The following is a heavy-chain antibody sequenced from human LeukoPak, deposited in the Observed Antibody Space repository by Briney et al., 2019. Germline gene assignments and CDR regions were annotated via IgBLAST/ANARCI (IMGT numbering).Heavy chain of an antibody. Sequence: ASVKVSCKASGYSFTSPGISWVRQAPGQGLEWMGWISAYNGNTKYAQKFEGRVTMTTDTSTSTAYLELRSLRSDDTAVYYCARAGGDYSHYYYYYGMDGMGVWGQGTTVTVSS. V-gene: IGHV1-18*01. CDR3: ARAGGDYSHYYYYYGMDGMGV. J-gene: IGHJ6*02. CDR2: ISAYNGNT. CDR1: GYSFTSPG. D-gene: IGHD4-17*01.